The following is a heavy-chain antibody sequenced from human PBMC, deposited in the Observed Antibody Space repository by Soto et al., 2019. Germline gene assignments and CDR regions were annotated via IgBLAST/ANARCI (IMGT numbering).Heavy chain of an antibody. V-gene: IGHV3-74*01. J-gene: IGHJ6*02. D-gene: IGHD5-18*01. CDR3: AREGFSYGYGYYYYHGMDV. CDR1: EFTFRSYW. CDR2: INSDGSST. Sequence: EVQLVESGGGLVQPGGSLRLSCAASEFTFRSYWMHWVRQAPGKGLVWVSRINSDGSSTNYADSVKGRFTISRDNAKNTLNLQIDSLRAEVRAVYYCAREGFSYGYGYYYYHGMDVWGQGTTVTVSS.